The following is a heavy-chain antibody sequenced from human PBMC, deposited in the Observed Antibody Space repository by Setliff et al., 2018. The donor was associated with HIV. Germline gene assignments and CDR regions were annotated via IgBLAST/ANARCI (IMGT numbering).Heavy chain of an antibody. V-gene: IGHV4-39*01. CDR3: TIPASSLAPN. Sequence: SETLSLTCTVSGGSISSSHKYWGWIRQPPGKGLEWIGSVIYGGDTFYNPSLKSRVTISVDTSNNQVSLKLTSVTAADTAVYYCTIPASSLAPNWGRGTQVTVSS. CDR1: GGSISSSHKY. CDR2: VIYGGDT. J-gene: IGHJ4*02.